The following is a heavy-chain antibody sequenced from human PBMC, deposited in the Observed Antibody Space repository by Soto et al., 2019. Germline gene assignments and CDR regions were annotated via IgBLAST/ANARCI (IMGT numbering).Heavy chain of an antibody. CDR1: GYNFTSLD. D-gene: IGHD1-26*01. Sequence: QVQLVQSGAEVREPGASVKVSCKASGYNFTSLDINWVRQTAGQGLEWMGWMQPSTGRTGYAQKFQGRVTMTRDTSINTAYMELTTLTSDDTAFYYCARGVSAGVDYWGQGTLVTVSS. CDR2: MQPSTGRT. J-gene: IGHJ4*02. V-gene: IGHV1-8*01. CDR3: ARGVSAGVDY.